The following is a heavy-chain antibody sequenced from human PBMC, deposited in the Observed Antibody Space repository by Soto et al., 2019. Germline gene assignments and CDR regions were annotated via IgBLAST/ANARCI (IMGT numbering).Heavy chain of an antibody. CDR2: ISGNGGST. V-gene: IGHV3-23*01. J-gene: IGHJ4*02. D-gene: IGHD2-2*01. Sequence: EVQLLDSGGGLVQPGGSLRLSCAASGFTFSNYAMSWVRQAPGKGLEWVSTISGNGGSTYYADSVKGRFTISRDNSNNMLFLQINSLRDDDSAGYYCAKRPASISTFDYWGQGTPVTVSS. CDR3: AKRPASISTFDY. CDR1: GFTFSNYA.